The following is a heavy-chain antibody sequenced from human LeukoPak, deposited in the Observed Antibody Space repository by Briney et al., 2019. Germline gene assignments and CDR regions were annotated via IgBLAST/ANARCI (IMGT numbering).Heavy chain of an antibody. J-gene: IGHJ4*02. V-gene: IGHV1-69*04. CDR1: GGTFSSYA. CDR3: ASRKTYGGNSDGFDY. D-gene: IGHD4-23*01. Sequence: ASVKVSCKASGGTFSSYAISWVRQAPGQGLEWMGRIIPILGIANYAQKFQGRVAITADKSTSTAYMELSSLRSEDTAVYYCASRKTYGGNSDGFDYWGQGTLVTVSS. CDR2: IIPILGIA.